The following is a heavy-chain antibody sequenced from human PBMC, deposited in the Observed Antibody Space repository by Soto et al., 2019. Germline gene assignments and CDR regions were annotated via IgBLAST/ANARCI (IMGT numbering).Heavy chain of an antibody. D-gene: IGHD6-19*01. Sequence: QVQLQESGPGLLKPSETLSLTCTASGGSISNYYWNWIRQPPGKGLEWIGNIHNSENTNCSPSLVHRVTISLDTSNNQCSLKMNSVTAADTAVYYCTTGSGWTSEHWGRGTLVTVSS. CDR2: IHNSENT. CDR1: GGSISNYY. CDR3: TTGSGWTSEH. V-gene: IGHV4-59*08. J-gene: IGHJ1*01.